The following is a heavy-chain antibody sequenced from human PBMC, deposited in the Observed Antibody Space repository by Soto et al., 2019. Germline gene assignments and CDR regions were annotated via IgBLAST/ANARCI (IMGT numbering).Heavy chain of an antibody. CDR3: AKDTNKDIVVVVADAFDY. V-gene: IGHV3-9*01. D-gene: IGHD2-15*01. Sequence: EVQLVESGGGLVQPGRSLRLSCAASGFTFDVYAMHWVRQAPGKGLEWVSGISWNSGSIGYADSVKGRFTISRDNAKNSLYLQMNSLRAEDTALYYCAKDTNKDIVVVVADAFDYWGQGTLVTVSS. CDR1: GFTFDVYA. J-gene: IGHJ4*02. CDR2: ISWNSGSI.